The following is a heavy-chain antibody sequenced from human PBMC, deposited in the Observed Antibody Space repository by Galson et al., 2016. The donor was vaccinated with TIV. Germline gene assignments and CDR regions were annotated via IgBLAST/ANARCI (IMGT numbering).Heavy chain of an antibody. Sequence: SLRLSCAASGFTFGSYGMHWVRQAPGKGLEWVAVMWLAGSDIYYADSVKGRFTISSDNSKNTLYLQMQRLRGEDTAVYYCARARYSNGWFTDFWGQGTLVTVAS. D-gene: IGHD6-19*01. CDR3: ARARYSNGWFTDF. V-gene: IGHV3-33*01. CDR2: MWLAGSDI. J-gene: IGHJ4*02. CDR1: GFTFGSYG.